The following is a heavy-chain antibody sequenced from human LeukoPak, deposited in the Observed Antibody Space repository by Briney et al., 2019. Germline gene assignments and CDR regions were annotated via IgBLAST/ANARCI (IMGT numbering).Heavy chain of an antibody. CDR3: ASRRGSGYDRFNYYFDY. Sequence: ASVKVSCKASGGTFSSYAISWVRQAPGQGLEWMGGIIPIFGTANYAQKFQGRVTITADESTSTAYMELSSLRSEGTAVYYCASRRGSGYDRFNYYFDYWGQGTLVTVSS. V-gene: IGHV1-69*13. D-gene: IGHD5-12*01. CDR2: IIPIFGTA. J-gene: IGHJ4*02. CDR1: GGTFSSYA.